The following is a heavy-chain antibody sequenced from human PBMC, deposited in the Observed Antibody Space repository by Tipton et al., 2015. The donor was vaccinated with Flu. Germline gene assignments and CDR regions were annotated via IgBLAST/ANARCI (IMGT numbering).Heavy chain of an antibody. V-gene: IGHV4-34*01. D-gene: IGHD2-15*01. J-gene: IGHJ4*02. CDR2: VNHSGST. CDR3: TRQVEAATRSSS. Sequence: TLSLTCVVYGGSFSGDYCSWIRQPPGKGLEWIGEVNHSGSTNYNPSLKSRVTISVDTSKNQFSLKMKSVTVADTAVYYCTRQVEAATRSSSWGQGTLVTVSS. CDR1: GGSFSGDY.